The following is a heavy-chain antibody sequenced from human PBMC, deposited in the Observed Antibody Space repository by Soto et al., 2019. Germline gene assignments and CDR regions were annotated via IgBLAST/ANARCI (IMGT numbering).Heavy chain of an antibody. V-gene: IGHV4-59*12. CDR1: GGSISSYY. J-gene: IGHJ3*02. D-gene: IGHD5-12*01. CDR2: IYYSGST. Sequence: SETLSLTCTVSGGSISSYYWSWIRQPPGKGLEWIGYIYYSGSTNYNPSLKSRVTISVDTSKNQFSLKLSSVTAADTAVYYCAREAGGGAGGRDGYNYAFDIWGQGTMVTVSS. CDR3: AREAGGGAGGRDGYNYAFDI.